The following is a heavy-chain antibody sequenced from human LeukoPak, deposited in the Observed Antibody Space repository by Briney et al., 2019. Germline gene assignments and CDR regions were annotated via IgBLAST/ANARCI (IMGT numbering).Heavy chain of an antibody. Sequence: PGRSLRLSCATSGFSFHDHAMHWVRQAPGQGLEWVSGINWNSASRGYADSVKGRFTISRDNAQNSLYLQMNSLRDEDTAVYYCARDKNYYDSSGRRKVTDYWGQGTLVTVSS. CDR1: GFSFHDHA. CDR3: ARDKNYYDSSGRRKVTDY. D-gene: IGHD3-22*01. CDR2: INWNSASR. J-gene: IGHJ4*02. V-gene: IGHV3-9*01.